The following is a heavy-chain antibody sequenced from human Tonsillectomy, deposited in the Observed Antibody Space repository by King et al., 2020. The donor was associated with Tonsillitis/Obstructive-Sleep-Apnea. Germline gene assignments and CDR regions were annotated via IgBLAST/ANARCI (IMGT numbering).Heavy chain of an antibody. Sequence: VQLVESGGGLVQPGGSLRLSCAASGFTFSSYWMSWVRQAPGKGLEWVANIKQDGSEKYYVESVKGRFTISRDNAKNSLYLQMNSLRAEDTAVYYCARSTTGDAFDIWGQGTMVTVSS. J-gene: IGHJ3*02. CDR3: ARSTTGDAFDI. D-gene: IGHD1-1*01. V-gene: IGHV3-7*01. CDR2: IKQDGSEK. CDR1: GFTFSSYW.